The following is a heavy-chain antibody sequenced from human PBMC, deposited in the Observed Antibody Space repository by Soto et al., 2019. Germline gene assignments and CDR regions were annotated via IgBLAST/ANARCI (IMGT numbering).Heavy chain of an antibody. D-gene: IGHD3-10*01. CDR1: GGSISSSSYY. CDR2: IYYSGST. V-gene: IGHV4-39*02. Sequence: QLQLQESGPGLVKPSETLSLTCTVSGGSISSSSYYWGGIRQPPGKGLEWIGSIYYSGSTYYNPSLKSRVTISVDTSKNQFSLKLSSVTAADTAVYYCAKEAAESKLWFGDQVDYWGQGTLVTVSS. J-gene: IGHJ4*02. CDR3: AKEAAESKLWFGDQVDY.